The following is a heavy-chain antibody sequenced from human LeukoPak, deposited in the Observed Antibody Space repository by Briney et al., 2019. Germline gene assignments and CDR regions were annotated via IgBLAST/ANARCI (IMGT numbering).Heavy chain of an antibody. J-gene: IGHJ4*02. V-gene: IGHV2-70*01. CDR3: ARTSHSGVWYDLDY. CDR2: IDLDDNI. CDR1: GFSRSTRGMR. D-gene: IGHD6-19*01. Sequence: SGPALVKPTQTLTLTCTFSGFSRSTRGMRVSWIRQPPGKALEWLALIDLDDNIYYSTSLRPRLTISMDTSKNQVVLTMTNMNPVDTATYYCARTSHSGVWYDLDYWGQGTLVTVSS.